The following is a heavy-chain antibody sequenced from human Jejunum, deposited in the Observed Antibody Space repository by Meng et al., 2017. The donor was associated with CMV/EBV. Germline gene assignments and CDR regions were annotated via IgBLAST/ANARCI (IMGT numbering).Heavy chain of an antibody. V-gene: IGHV3-74*01. CDR2: INTDGSTI. D-gene: IGHD3-10*01. CDR1: GFTFSSYW. CDR3: ARAGSYRFDY. Sequence: GQLVESGGGLVQPGGSLRLSCAASGFTFSSYWIHWVRQAPGKGLVWVSRINTDGSTINYADSVKGRFTISRDDAKNTLYLQMNSLTAEDTAVYYCARAGSYRFDYWGHGTLVTVSS. J-gene: IGHJ4*01.